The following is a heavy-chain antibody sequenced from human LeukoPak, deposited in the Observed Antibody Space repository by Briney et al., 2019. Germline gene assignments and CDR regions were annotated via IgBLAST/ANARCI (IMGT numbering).Heavy chain of an antibody. CDR3: ARGYIAVAGMNY. V-gene: IGHV1-8*01. Sequence: GASVKVSCKAFGYTFTSYDMNWVRQATGQGLEWMGWMNPNSGNTGYAQKFQGRVTMTRNTSISTAYMELSSLRSEDTAVYYCARGYIAVAGMNYWGQGTLVTVSS. D-gene: IGHD6-19*01. CDR2: MNPNSGNT. CDR1: GYTFTSYD. J-gene: IGHJ4*02.